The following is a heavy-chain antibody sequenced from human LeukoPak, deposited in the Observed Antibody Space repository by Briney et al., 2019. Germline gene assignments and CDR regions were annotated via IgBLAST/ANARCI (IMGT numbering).Heavy chain of an antibody. D-gene: IGHD4-17*01. CDR2: ISSSGSTI. J-gene: IGHJ6*02. CDR1: GFTFSSYE. CDR3: ARDMDYGDYPGGMDV. Sequence: QPGGSLRLSCAASGFTFSSYEMNWVRQAPGKGLEWVSYISSSGSTIYYADFVKGRFTISRDNAKNSLYLQMNSLRAEDTAVYYCARDMDYGDYPGGMDVWGQGTTVTVSS. V-gene: IGHV3-48*03.